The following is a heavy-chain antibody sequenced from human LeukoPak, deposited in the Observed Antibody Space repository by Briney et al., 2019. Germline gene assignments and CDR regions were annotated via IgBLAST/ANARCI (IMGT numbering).Heavy chain of an antibody. J-gene: IGHJ3*02. CDR3: ARVSFTVTTMRDAFDI. CDR1: GYTFTHYG. CDR2: ISYNGNNK. D-gene: IGHD4-17*01. V-gene: IGHV3-30*03. Sequence: GGSLRLSCVISGYTFTHYGFHWVRQAPGKALEWVAYISYNGNNKYEDSVKGRFTISRDNSKNTLHLQMNSLRAEDTSVYYCARVSFTVTTMRDAFDIWGQGTMVTVSS.